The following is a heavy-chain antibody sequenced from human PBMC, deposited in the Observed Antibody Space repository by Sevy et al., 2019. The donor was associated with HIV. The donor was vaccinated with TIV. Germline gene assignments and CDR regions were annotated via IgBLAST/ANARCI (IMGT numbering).Heavy chain of an antibody. CDR3: ARAPVGATGYYGMDV. CDR2: MNPNSGNT. Sequence: ASVKVSCKASGYTFTRYDINWVRQATGQGLEWVGWMNPNSGNTGYAQKFQGRVTMTRNTSISTAYMELSSLRSEDTAVYYCARAPVGATGYYGMDVWGQGTTVTVSS. CDR1: GYTFTRYD. D-gene: IGHD1-26*01. J-gene: IGHJ6*02. V-gene: IGHV1-8*01.